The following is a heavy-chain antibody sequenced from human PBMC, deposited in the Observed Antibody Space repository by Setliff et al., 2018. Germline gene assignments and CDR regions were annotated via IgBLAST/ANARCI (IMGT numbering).Heavy chain of an antibody. V-gene: IGHV3-7*01. J-gene: IGHJ4*02. D-gene: IGHD3-16*01. Sequence: GGSLRLSCAASGFTLRSYWMSWVRQAPGKGLEWVANIKEDGSETYYVDSVKGRFTISRDNAKNSLYLQMDSLRVEDTAMYFCARDRGGGLYDYWGRGTLVTVSS. CDR1: GFTLRSYW. CDR2: IKEDGSET. CDR3: ARDRGGGLYDY.